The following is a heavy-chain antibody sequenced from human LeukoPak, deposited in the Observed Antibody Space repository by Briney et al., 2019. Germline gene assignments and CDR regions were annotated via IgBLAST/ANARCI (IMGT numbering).Heavy chain of an antibody. CDR3: ARHYGDYVYFDY. V-gene: IGHV4-59*08. CDR2: VYYSGTT. J-gene: IGHJ4*02. D-gene: IGHD4-17*01. Sequence: YVYYSGTTNYNPSLKSRVTISVDTSKNQFSLRLSSVTAADTAVYYCARHYGDYVYFDYWGQGTLVTVSS.